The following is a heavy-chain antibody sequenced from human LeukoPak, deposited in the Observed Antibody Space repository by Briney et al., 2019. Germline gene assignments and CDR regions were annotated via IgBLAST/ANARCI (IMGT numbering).Heavy chain of an antibody. CDR1: GFTFNNYY. D-gene: IGHD3-10*01. CDR2: ISDSGGST. V-gene: IGHV3-23*01. CDR3: AKRVGPGRAFDI. Sequence: GESLRLSCAASGFTFNNYYMSWVSQAPGKGLEWVSAISDSGGSTYYADSVKGRFTISRDNSKNTLYLQVNSLRAEDTAVYYCAKRVGPGRAFDIWGQGTMVTVSS. J-gene: IGHJ3*02.